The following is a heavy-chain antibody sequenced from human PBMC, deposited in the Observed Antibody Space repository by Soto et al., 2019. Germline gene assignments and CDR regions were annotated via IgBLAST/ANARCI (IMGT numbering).Heavy chain of an antibody. Sequence: QVQLQQWGAGLLRPSETLSLTCAVSGGSFNEYYWTWIRQAPGKGLEWIWEVTDSGRTNHNPSLKGRVDIAGDTSRNQFSLRLTSVTAADTAVYYFFTSGIFRGVFLPIDSWVQGTLVTVSA. D-gene: IGHD2-15*01. CDR3: FTSGIFRGVFLPIDS. CDR1: GGSFNEYY. J-gene: IGHJ4*02. V-gene: IGHV4-34*01. CDR2: VTDSGRT.